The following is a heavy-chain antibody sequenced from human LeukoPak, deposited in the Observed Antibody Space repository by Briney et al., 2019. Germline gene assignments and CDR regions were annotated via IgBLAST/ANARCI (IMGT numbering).Heavy chain of an antibody. J-gene: IGHJ6*03. CDR3: ARHIYGAYYYMDL. CDR2: VFYSENS. CDR1: GGSISSNY. V-gene: IGHV4-59*08. Sequence: PSETLSLTCTVSGGSISSNYWSWIRQPPGKGLEWIGYVFYSENSNYNPSLKSRVTISIDTSKNQFSLNLSSVTAADTAVYYCARHIYGAYYYMDLWGTGTTVTVSS. D-gene: IGHD3-10*01.